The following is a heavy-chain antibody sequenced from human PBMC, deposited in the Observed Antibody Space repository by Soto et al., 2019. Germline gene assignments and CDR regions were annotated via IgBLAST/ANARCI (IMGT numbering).Heavy chain of an antibody. CDR3: ARVVEWLGNYCDSSGYYYYFDY. D-gene: IGHD3-22*01. Sequence: GGSLRLSCAASGFTFSSYWMSWVRQAPGKGLEWVANIKQDGSEKYYVDSVKGRFTISRDNAKNSLYLQMNSLRAEDTAVYYCARVVEWLGNYCDSSGYYYYFDYWGQGTLVTVSS. V-gene: IGHV3-7*03. CDR1: GFTFSSYW. CDR2: IKQDGSEK. J-gene: IGHJ4*02.